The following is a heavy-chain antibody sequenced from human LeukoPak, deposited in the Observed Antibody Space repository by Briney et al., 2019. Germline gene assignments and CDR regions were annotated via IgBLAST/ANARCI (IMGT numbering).Heavy chain of an antibody. Sequence: GGSLRLSCAASGFTVSGSWIHWVRQAPGKGLLWVSLINNDGSSTTYADPVKGRFTISRDNAKNTLYLQMSSLRVDDTAMYYCARAGPNWRIDYWGQGTLVTVSS. J-gene: IGHJ4*02. D-gene: IGHD2-8*01. CDR1: GFTVSGSW. V-gene: IGHV3-74*01. CDR2: INNDGSST. CDR3: ARAGPNWRIDY.